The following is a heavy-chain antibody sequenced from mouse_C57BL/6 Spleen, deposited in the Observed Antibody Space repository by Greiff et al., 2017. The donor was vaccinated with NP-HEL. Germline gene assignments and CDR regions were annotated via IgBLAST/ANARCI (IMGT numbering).Heavy chain of an antibody. V-gene: IGHV1-63*01. CDR3: TRTLTGTRFDY. CDR1: GYTFTNYW. D-gene: IGHD4-1*01. J-gene: IGHJ2*01. Sequence: QVQLKQSGAELVRPGTSVKMSCKASGYTFTNYWIGWAKQRPGHGLEWIGDIYPGGGYTNYNEKFKGKATLTADKSSSTAYMQFSSLTSEDAAIYYCTRTLTGTRFDYWGQGTTLTVSS. CDR2: IYPGGGYT.